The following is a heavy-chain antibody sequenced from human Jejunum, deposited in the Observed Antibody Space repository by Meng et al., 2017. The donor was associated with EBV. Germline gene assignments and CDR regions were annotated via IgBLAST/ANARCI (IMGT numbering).Heavy chain of an antibody. CDR2: MSPDNGDT. D-gene: IGHD5-24*01. CDR3: ARGDGYNLY. CDR1: GYTFTTHH. Sequence: QVRLVQSCAEVKKPGASVKVSCKASGYTFTTHHINWVRQATGQGLEYMGWMSPDNGDTGYAQNFQGRLTMTRDTSISTAYMELSSLTSDDTAVYYCARGDGYNLYWGQGTLVTVSS. V-gene: IGHV1-8*01. J-gene: IGHJ4*02.